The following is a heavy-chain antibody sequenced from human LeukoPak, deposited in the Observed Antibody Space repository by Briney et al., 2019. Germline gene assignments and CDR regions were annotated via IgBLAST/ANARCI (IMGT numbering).Heavy chain of an antibody. CDR2: INAGNGNT. J-gene: IGHJ4*02. CDR1: GYTFTGYA. Sequence: ASVKVSCMASGYTFTGYAMHWVRQAPGQRLEWMGWINAGNGNTKYSQKFQGRVTITRDTSANTAYMELSSLRSEDTAVYYCARDLPVVVVATAMDYWGQGTLVTVSS. CDR3: ARDLPVVVVATAMDY. D-gene: IGHD2-2*01. V-gene: IGHV1-3*01.